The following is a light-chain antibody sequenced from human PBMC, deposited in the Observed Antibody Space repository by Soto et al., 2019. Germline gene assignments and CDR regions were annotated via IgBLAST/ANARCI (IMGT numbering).Light chain of an antibody. J-gene: IGKJ2*01. CDR3: QQYNSYSMYT. Sequence: DIQMTQSPSTLSASVGDRVTITCRASQNINNWLAWYLQKPGKAPKVLIYKASSLESGVPARFSGSGSGTEFTLTISSLQPDDFATYYCQQYNSYSMYTFGQGTKLEIK. CDR1: QNINNW. V-gene: IGKV1-5*03. CDR2: KAS.